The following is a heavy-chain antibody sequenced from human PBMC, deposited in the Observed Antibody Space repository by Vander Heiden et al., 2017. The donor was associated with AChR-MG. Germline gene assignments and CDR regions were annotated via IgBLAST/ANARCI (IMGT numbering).Heavy chain of an antibody. V-gene: IGHV4-59*01. CDR2: IYYSGST. CDR1: GGSIRSYS. CDR3: ARSSIAALRGLGDFGMDV. J-gene: IGHJ6*02. D-gene: IGHD6-6*01. Sequence: QVQLQESGPGLVKPSETLSLTCTVSGGSIRSYSWSWIRQPPGKGLEWMGYIYYSGSTNYNPSLKSRVTISVDTSKNQFSLKLSSVTAADTAVYYCARSSIAALRGLGDFGMDVWGQGTTVTVSS.